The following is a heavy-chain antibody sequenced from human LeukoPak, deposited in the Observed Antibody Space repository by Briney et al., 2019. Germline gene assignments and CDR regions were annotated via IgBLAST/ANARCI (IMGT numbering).Heavy chain of an antibody. D-gene: IGHD5-12*01. Sequence: GGSLRLSCAASGFTFSSYSMNWVHQAPGKGLEWVSYISSSSSTIYYADSVKGRFTISRDNAMNSLYLQMNSLRAEDTAVFYCARASRLRGYTGYDSDYWGQGTLVTVSS. CDR1: GFTFSSYS. V-gene: IGHV3-48*01. J-gene: IGHJ4*02. CDR2: ISSSSSTI. CDR3: ARASRLRGYTGYDSDY.